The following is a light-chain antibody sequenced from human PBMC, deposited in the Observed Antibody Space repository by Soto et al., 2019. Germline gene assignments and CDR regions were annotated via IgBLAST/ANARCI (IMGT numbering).Light chain of an antibody. J-gene: IGKJ2*01. CDR1: QSVSSSY. V-gene: IGKV3-20*01. CDR3: QKYASSPYT. CDR2: GAS. Sequence: EIVLTQSPGTLSLSPGERATLSCRASQSVSSSYLAWYQQNPGQAPRLLIYGASSRATGIPDRFSGSGSGIDFTLTISRLEPEDFAVYYCQKYASSPYTFGQGTKLEIK.